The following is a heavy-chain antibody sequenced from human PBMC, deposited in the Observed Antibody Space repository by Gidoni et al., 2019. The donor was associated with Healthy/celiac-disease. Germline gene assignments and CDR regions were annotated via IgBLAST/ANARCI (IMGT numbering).Heavy chain of an antibody. Sequence: EVQLVRSGAEGTKPGAALKMAGKGSGYSCTSYGIGWVRQRPGKGLEWMGGIYPGDSNTRYSPSFQGQFTISAAKSISTAYLQWSSLKASDTAMYYCARRYYDFWSGAHNWFDPWGQGTLVTVSS. J-gene: IGHJ5*02. CDR3: ARRYYDFWSGAHNWFDP. V-gene: IGHV5-51*01. D-gene: IGHD3-3*01. CDR2: IYPGDSNT. CDR1: GYSCTSYG.